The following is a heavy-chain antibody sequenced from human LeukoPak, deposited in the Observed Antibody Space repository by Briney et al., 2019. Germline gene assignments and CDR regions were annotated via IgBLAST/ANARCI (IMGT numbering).Heavy chain of an antibody. D-gene: IGHD3-3*01. V-gene: IGHV3-48*01. CDR1: GFTFSSYS. CDR3: ARGNYDFWSGYDDAFDI. Sequence: GGSLRLSCAASGFTFSSYSMNWVRQAPGKGLEWLSYISSSSSTIYYADSVKGRFTISRDSAKNSLYLQMNSLRAEDTAVYYCARGNYDFWSGYDDAFDIWGQGTMVTVSS. CDR2: ISSSSSTI. J-gene: IGHJ3*02.